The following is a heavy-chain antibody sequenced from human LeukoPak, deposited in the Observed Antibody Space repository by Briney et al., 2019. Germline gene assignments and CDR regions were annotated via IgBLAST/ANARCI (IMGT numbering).Heavy chain of an antibody. J-gene: IGHJ4*02. Sequence: AGGSLRLSCAASGFTFRRHGMSWVRQAPGKGLEWVSAISGSGGSTYYADSVKGRFTISRDNSKNTLYLQMNSLRAEDTAVYYCATINLDSSGYADYWGQGTLVTVSS. CDR1: GFTFRRHG. D-gene: IGHD3-22*01. V-gene: IGHV3-23*01. CDR3: ATINLDSSGYADY. CDR2: ISGSGGST.